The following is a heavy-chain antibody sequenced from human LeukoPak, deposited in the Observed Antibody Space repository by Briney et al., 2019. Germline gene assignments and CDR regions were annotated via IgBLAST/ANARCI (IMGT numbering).Heavy chain of an antibody. CDR3: AKDMGVTMIVVVITPKGVFDY. V-gene: IGHV3-23*01. CDR1: GFSFSNYA. J-gene: IGHJ4*02. D-gene: IGHD3-22*01. CDR2: ISGRGANT. Sequence: GGSLRLSCAASGFSFSNYAMSWVRQAPGKGLEWVSAISGRGANTYYADSVKGRFTISRDNSKNTLYMQMNSLRAEDTAVYYCAKDMGVTMIVVVITPKGVFDYWGQGTLVTVSS.